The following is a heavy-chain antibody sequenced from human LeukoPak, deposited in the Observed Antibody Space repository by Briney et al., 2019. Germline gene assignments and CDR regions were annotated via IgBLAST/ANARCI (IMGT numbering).Heavy chain of an antibody. Sequence: SETLCLNCSVSGGSISSYWWSWIRQPAGKGLEFIGRIYTTGRTNYNPSLKSRVSMSVDTSKNKFSLELRSVTAADTAVYFCARAGYTISSYRFDYWGQGALVTVSS. CDR3: ARAGYTISSYRFDY. V-gene: IGHV4-4*07. D-gene: IGHD3-16*02. J-gene: IGHJ4*02. CDR1: GGSISSYW. CDR2: IYTTGRT.